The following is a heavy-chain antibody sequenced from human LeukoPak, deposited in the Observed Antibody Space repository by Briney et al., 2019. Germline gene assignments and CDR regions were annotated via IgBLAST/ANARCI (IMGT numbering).Heavy chain of an antibody. CDR3: ARLGRGRFLEWIGDAFDI. CDR2: IYYSGST. Sequence: PSETLSLTCTVSGGSNSSGGYYWSWIRQHPGKGLEWIGYIYYSGSTYYNPSLKSRVTISVDTSKNQFSLKLSSVTAADTAVYYCARLGRGRFLEWIGDAFDIWGQGTMVTVSS. D-gene: IGHD3-3*01. CDR1: GGSNSSGGYY. J-gene: IGHJ3*02. V-gene: IGHV4-31*03.